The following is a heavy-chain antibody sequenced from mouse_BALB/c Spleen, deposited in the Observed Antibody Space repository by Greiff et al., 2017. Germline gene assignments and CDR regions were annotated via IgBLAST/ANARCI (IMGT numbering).Heavy chain of an antibody. CDR2: ISYSGST. J-gene: IGHJ3*01. CDR3: ARYGYGNPPWFAY. CDR1: GYSITSDYA. Sequence: EVQLVESGPGLVKPSQSLSLTCTVTGYSITSDYAWNWIRQFPGNKLEWMGYISYSGSTSYNPSLKSRISITRDTSKNQYYLQLNSVTTEDTATYYCARYGYGNPPWFAYWGQGTLVTVSA. D-gene: IGHD2-10*02. V-gene: IGHV3-2*02.